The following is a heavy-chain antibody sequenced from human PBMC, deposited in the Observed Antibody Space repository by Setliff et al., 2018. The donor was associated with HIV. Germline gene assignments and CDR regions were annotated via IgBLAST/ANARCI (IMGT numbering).Heavy chain of an antibody. J-gene: IGHJ6*03. D-gene: IGHD2-2*01. CDR3: VRGYCSSTTCYDDYYYMDV. CDR1: GGSTSGHY. Sequence: KPSETLSLTCTVSGGSTSGHYWSWIRQPPGKGLEWIAYIFYTGSTNYNPSLKSRVTISVDTSKNQFFLKLSSVTAADTAVYYCVRGYCSSTTCYDDYYYMDVWGKGSTVTVSS. V-gene: IGHV4-59*11. CDR2: IFYTGST.